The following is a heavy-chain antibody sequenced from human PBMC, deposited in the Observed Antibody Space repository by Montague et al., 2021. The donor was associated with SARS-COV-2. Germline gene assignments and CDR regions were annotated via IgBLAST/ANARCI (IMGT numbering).Heavy chain of an antibody. CDR1: GASIRSGNNF. D-gene: IGHD3-16*01. Sequence: SETLSLTCTVSGASIRSGNNFWGWIRQPPGKGLEWVGNILYTGSTFDSSSLRSRLTLSVDTSKNQFSLKLRSVTAADTAVYYRARRHYWYYDGGVDYWGQGTLVTVSS. J-gene: IGHJ4*02. V-gene: IGHV4-39*01. CDR3: ARRHYWYYDGGVDY. CDR2: ILYTGST.